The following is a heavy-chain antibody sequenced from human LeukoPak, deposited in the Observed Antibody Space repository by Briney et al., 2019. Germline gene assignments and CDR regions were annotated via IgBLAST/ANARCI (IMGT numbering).Heavy chain of an antibody. CDR2: ISSSGSTI. V-gene: IGHV3-48*03. Sequence: GALRLSCAASGFTFSSYEMNWVRQAPGKGLEWVSYISSSGSTIYYADSVKGRFTISRDNAKNSLYLQMNSLRAEDTAVYYCAELGITMIGGVWGKGTTVTISS. J-gene: IGHJ6*04. D-gene: IGHD3-10*02. CDR1: GFTFSSYE. CDR3: AELGITMIGGV.